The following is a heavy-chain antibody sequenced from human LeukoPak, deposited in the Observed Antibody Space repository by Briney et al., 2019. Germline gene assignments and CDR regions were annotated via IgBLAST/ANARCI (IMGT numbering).Heavy chain of an antibody. V-gene: IGHV4-59*01. CDR2: IYYSGST. CDR3: ARFYRGAVAGFFDY. D-gene: IGHD6-19*01. Sequence: SETLSLTCTVSGGSISSYYWSWIRQPPGKGLEWIGYIYYSGSTNYNPSLKSRVTISVDTSKNQFSLKLSSVTAADTAVYYCARFYRGAVAGFFDYWGQGTLVTVSS. J-gene: IGHJ4*02. CDR1: GGSISSYY.